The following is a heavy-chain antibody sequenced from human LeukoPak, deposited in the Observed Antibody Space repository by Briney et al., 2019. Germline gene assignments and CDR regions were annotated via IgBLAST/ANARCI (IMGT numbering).Heavy chain of an antibody. J-gene: IGHJ4*02. CDR3: AVVLPPVPN. CDR1: GYTFNSYG. D-gene: IGHD2-2*01. CDR2: ISTYTGNT. Sequence: GASVKDSCKTSGYTFNSYGISWVRQAPGQGLEWMGWISTYTGNTNYAQKLQGRVTMTTDTSTSTAYMEMRSLTSDDTAVYYCAVVLPPVPNWGQGTLVTVSS. V-gene: IGHV1-18*01.